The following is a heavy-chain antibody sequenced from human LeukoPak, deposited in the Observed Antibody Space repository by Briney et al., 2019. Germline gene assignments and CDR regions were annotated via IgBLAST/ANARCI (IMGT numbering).Heavy chain of an antibody. J-gene: IGHJ4*02. CDR1: GFTFSTYW. CDR3: ARDVSMVRGVADY. Sequence: GGSLRLSCAASGFTFSTYWMSWVRQAPGKGLEWVANIKQDGSEKNYVDSVKGRFTISRDNAKNSLYLQMNSLRAEDTAVYYCARDVSMVRGVADYWGQGTLVTVSS. V-gene: IGHV3-7*01. CDR2: IKQDGSEK. D-gene: IGHD3-10*01.